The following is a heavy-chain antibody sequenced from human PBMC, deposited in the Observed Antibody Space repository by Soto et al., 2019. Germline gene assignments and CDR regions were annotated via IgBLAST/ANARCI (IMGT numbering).Heavy chain of an antibody. V-gene: IGHV4-59*01. D-gene: IGHD6-19*01. CDR1: GGSISSYY. J-gene: IGHJ4*02. Sequence: SETLSLTCTVSGGSISSYYWSWIRQPPGKGLEWIGYIYYSGSTNYNPSLKSRVAISVDTSKNQFSLKLSSVTAADTAVYYCARDPGSGWYPAFDYWGQGTLVTVSS. CDR3: ARDPGSGWYPAFDY. CDR2: IYYSGST.